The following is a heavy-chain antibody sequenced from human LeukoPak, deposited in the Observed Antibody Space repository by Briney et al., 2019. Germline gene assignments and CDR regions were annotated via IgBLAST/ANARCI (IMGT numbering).Heavy chain of an antibody. D-gene: IGHD3-3*01. Sequence: SETLSLTCTVSGGSISSYYWSWIRQPPGKGLEWIGCIYYSGSTNYNPSLKSRVTISVDTSKNQFSLKLSSVTAADTAVYYCARGVVSHYYYYYYMDVWGKGTTVTVSS. V-gene: IGHV4-59*01. J-gene: IGHJ6*03. CDR2: IYYSGST. CDR1: GGSISSYY. CDR3: ARGVVSHYYYYYYMDV.